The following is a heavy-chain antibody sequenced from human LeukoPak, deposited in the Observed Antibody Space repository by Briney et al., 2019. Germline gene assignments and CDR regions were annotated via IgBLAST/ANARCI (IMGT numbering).Heavy chain of an antibody. V-gene: IGHV3-7*01. CDR3: AKDYSRSSDYFDY. Sequence: GGSLRLSCAASGFTFSSCWMNWVRQAPGKGLEWVANINQDESEKYYVDSVKGRFTISRDNAKNSLYLQMNSLRAEDTAVYYCAKDYSRSSDYFDYWGQGTLVTVSS. J-gene: IGHJ4*02. CDR2: INQDESEK. D-gene: IGHD6-6*01. CDR1: GFTFSSCW.